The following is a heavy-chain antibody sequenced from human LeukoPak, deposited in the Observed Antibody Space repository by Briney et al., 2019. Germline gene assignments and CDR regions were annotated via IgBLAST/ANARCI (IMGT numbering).Heavy chain of an antibody. Sequence: SETLSLTCTVSGGSINNYYWSWMRQPAGKGLEWIGRIYTRGSTNYNPSLKSRVTVSVDTSKNQFSLKLSSVTAADTAVYYCARGRYCSADICSGGDAFDIWGQGTMVSVSS. CDR3: ARGRYCSADICSGGDAFDI. V-gene: IGHV4-4*07. J-gene: IGHJ3*02. CDR2: IYTRGST. D-gene: IGHD2-15*01. CDR1: GGSINNYY.